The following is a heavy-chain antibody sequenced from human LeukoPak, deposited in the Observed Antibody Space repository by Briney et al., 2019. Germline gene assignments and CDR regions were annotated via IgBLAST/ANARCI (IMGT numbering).Heavy chain of an antibody. CDR3: ARVLVGAFDY. Sequence: GRSLRLSCAASGFTFRTYAMHWVRQAPGKGLEWVAVISYDGSNKYYADSVKGRFTISRDNSKNTLFLQMNSLRAEDTAVYYCARVLVGAFDYWGQGTLVTVSS. CDR1: GFTFRTYA. J-gene: IGHJ4*02. D-gene: IGHD1-26*01. V-gene: IGHV3-30-3*01. CDR2: ISYDGSNK.